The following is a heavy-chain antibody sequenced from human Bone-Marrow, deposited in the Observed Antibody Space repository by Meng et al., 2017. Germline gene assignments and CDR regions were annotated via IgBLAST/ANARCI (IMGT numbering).Heavy chain of an antibody. CDR3: ARKAGNCISTTCYSLDY. CDR2: INAVCGTT. CDR1: GCIFSNYG. D-gene: IGHD2-2*01. Sequence: SVKVSCKALGCIFSNYGIGWVRQAPGQGLEWMGGINAVCGTTNYAQKFQGRVTITTDESTSTVYMELTRLTSEDTAVYFCARKAGNCISTTCYSLDYWGQGTLVTVSS. V-gene: IGHV1-69*05. J-gene: IGHJ4*02.